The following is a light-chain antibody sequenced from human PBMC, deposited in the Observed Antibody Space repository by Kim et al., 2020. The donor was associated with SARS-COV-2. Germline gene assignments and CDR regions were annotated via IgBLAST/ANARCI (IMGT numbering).Light chain of an antibody. Sequence: SLGERATLTCRASQSLTGHVAWFQQKPGQAPRLVIYGASDRAAGVPARFSGSESGAEFTLTITGLQSDDVGIYFCLQYDTWPSWTFGQGTKVDIK. J-gene: IGKJ1*01. CDR1: QSLTGH. CDR3: LQYDTWPSWT. V-gene: IGKV3-15*01. CDR2: GAS.